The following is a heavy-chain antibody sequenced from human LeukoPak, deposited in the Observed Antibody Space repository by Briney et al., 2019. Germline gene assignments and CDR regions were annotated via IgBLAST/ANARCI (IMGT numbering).Heavy chain of an antibody. CDR3: ARGATLGDFDP. CDR1: GGSISSSDYY. CDR2: IYYSGST. V-gene: IGHV4-39*07. D-gene: IGHD1-26*01. Sequence: SETLSLTCTVSGGSISSSDYYWGWIRQPPGKGLEWIGSIYYSGSTYHNPSLKSRVTMSVDTSKNQFSLKLSSVTAADTAVYYCARGATLGDFDPWGQGTLVTVSS. J-gene: IGHJ5*02.